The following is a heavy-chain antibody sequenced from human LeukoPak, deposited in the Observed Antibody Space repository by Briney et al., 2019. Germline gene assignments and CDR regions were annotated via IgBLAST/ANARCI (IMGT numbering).Heavy chain of an antibody. CDR1: GYTFTSYD. D-gene: IGHD6-19*01. CDR3: ASSIAVAADAFDI. V-gene: IGHV1-8*02. Sequence: GASVKVSCKASGYTFTSYDINWVRQATGQGLEWMGWMNPNSGNTGYAQKFQGWVTMTRDTSISTAYMELSRLRSDDTAVYYCASSIAVAADAFDIWGQGTMVTVSS. CDR2: MNPNSGNT. J-gene: IGHJ3*02.